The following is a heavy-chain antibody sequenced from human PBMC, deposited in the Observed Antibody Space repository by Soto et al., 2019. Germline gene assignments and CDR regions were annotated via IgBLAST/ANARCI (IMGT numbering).Heavy chain of an antibody. CDR1: GGSISSSSYY. J-gene: IGHJ2*01. CDR2: IYYSGST. D-gene: IGHD4-17*01. Sequence: QLQLQESGPGLVKPSETLSLTCTVSGGSISSSSYYWGWIRQPPGKGLEWIGSIYYSGSTYYNPSLKRRVTISVDTSKNQFSLKLSSVTAADTDVYYCARRPSYGDYGGWYFDLWGRGTLVTVSS. V-gene: IGHV4-39*01. CDR3: ARRPSYGDYGGWYFDL.